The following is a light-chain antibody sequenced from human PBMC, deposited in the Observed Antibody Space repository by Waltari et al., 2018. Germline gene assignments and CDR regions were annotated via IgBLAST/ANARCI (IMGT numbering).Light chain of an antibody. V-gene: IGKV3-15*01. Sequence: ETVMTQSPPTLSVSPGERAALSCRASESVSTNLAWYQQKPGQAPRVIISDASTRATGVPARFSGSGSGTEFTLTISSLQSEDFADYYCQQYNNWPPAFGQGTKVDFK. CDR1: ESVSTN. J-gene: IGKJ1*01. CDR2: DAS. CDR3: QQYNNWPPA.